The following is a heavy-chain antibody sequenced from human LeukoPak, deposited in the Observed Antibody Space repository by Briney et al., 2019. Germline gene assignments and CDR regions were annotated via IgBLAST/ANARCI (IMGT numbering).Heavy chain of an antibody. V-gene: IGHV3-11*06. CDR3: ARGYYDNSGYYLPFDF. J-gene: IGHJ4*02. D-gene: IGHD3-22*01. CDR2: IRSSSSYT. CDR1: GFTFSEYY. Sequence: AGGSLRLSCAASGFTFSEYYMSWIRQAPGKGLEWVSYIRSSSSYTNYADSVKGRFTISRDNAKNSLYLQMNSLRAEDTAVYYCARGYYDNSGYYLPFDFWGQGTLVTVSS.